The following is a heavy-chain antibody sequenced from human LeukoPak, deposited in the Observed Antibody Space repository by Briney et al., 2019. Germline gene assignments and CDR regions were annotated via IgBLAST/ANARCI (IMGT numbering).Heavy chain of an antibody. Sequence: GGSLRLSCAASGFTFDDYGISWFRQAPGKGLEWVGFIRSKAYGGTTEYAASVKGRFTISRDDSKSIAYLQMNSLKTEDTAVYYCTRQAFDIWGQGTMVTVSS. J-gene: IGHJ3*02. CDR1: GFTFDDYG. CDR3: TRQAFDI. CDR2: IRSKAYGGTT. V-gene: IGHV3-49*03.